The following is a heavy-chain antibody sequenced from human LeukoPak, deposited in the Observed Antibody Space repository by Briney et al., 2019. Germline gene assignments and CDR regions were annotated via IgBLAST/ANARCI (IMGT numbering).Heavy chain of an antibody. Sequence: GGSLRLSCAASGFTFSSYAMHWVRQAPGKGLEWVAVISYDGSNKYYADSVKGRFTISRDNSKNTLYLQMNSLRAEDTAVYYCARDRPFGGVIVSYWFDPWGQGTLVTVSS. V-gene: IGHV3-30*04. CDR1: GFTFSSYA. D-gene: IGHD3-16*02. J-gene: IGHJ5*02. CDR2: ISYDGSNK. CDR3: ARDRPFGGVIVSYWFDP.